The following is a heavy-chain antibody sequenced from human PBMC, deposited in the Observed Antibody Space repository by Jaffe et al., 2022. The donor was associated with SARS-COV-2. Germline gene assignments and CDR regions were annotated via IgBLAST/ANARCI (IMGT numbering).Heavy chain of an antibody. CDR3: ARGVRGGAAAGPRYYYYGMDV. Sequence: QVQLVESGGGVVQPGRSLRLSCAASGFTFSSYAMHWVRQAPGKGLEWVAVISYDGSNKYYADSVKGRFTISRDNSKNTLYLQMNSLRAEDTAVYYCARGVRGGAAAGPRYYYYGMDVWGQGTTVTVSS. V-gene: IGHV3-30-3*01. CDR1: GFTFSSYA. CDR2: ISYDGSNK. D-gene: IGHD6-13*01. J-gene: IGHJ6*02.